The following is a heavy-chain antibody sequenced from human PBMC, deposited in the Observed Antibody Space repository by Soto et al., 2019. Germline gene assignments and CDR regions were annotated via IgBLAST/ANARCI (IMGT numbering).Heavy chain of an antibody. CDR1: GGSISSSSYY. CDR2: IYYSGST. CDR3: ARQVAGGWPNKWFDH. J-gene: IGHJ5*02. Sequence: PSQTLSLTCTVSGGSISSSSYYWGWIRQPPGKGLEWIGSIYYSGSTYYNPSLKSRVTISVDTSKNQFSLKLSSVTAADTDAHYRARQVAGGWPNKWFDHWGQGNLVTVSA. V-gene: IGHV4-39*01.